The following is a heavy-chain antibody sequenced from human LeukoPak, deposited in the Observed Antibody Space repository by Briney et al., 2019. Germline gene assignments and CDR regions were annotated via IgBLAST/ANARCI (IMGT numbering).Heavy chain of an antibody. CDR3: ARILEEDYDSSGYDAFDI. V-gene: IGHV4-39*07. CDR1: GGSISSSSYY. CDR2: IYHSGST. J-gene: IGHJ3*02. D-gene: IGHD3-22*01. Sequence: SETLSLTCTVSGGSISSSSYYWGWIRQPPGKGLEWIGSIYHSGSTYYNPSLKSRVTISVDTSKNQFSLKLSSVTAADTAVYYCARILEEDYDSSGYDAFDIWGQGTMVTVSS.